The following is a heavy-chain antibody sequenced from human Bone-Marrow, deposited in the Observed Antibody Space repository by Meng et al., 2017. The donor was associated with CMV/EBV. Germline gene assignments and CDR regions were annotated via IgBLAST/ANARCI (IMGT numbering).Heavy chain of an antibody. V-gene: IGHV1-2*02. CDR2: INPNSGGT. J-gene: IGHJ4*02. Sequence: ASVKVSCKASGYTFTDYYMHWVRQAPGQGLEWMGWINPNSGGTNYAQKFRGRVTMTRHTSITTAYMELSRLRSDDTAVYYCARDPVLPAALDYWGQGTRVTVSS. CDR3: ARDPVLPAALDY. CDR1: GYTFTDYY. D-gene: IGHD2-2*01.